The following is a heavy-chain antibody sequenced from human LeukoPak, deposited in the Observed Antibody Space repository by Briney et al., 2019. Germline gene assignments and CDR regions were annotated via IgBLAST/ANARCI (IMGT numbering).Heavy chain of an antibody. CDR2: IYPSSGSS. CDR1: GYTFTSYY. J-gene: IGHJ5*02. CDR3: ARDSSSWSKDNWFDP. V-gene: IGHV1-46*01. Sequence: ASVKVPCKASGYTFTSYYMHWVRQAPGQGLEWMGIIYPSSGSSSYAQKFQGRVTMTRDTSTSTVYMELSGLGSEDTAVYYCARDSSSWSKDNWFDPWGQGTLVTVSS. D-gene: IGHD6-13*01.